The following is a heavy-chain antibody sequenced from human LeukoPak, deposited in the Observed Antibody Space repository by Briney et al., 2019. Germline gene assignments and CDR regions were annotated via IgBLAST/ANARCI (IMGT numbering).Heavy chain of an antibody. V-gene: IGHV4-34*01. CDR1: GGSFSGYY. J-gene: IGHJ4*02. Sequence: SETLSLTCAVYGGSFSGYYWSWIRQPPGKGLEWIGEINHSGSTNYNPSLKSRVTISVDTSKNQFSLKLSSVTAADTAVYYCARGDTGDYVWGSYRLWGQGTLVTVSS. CDR3: ARGDTGDYVWGSYRL. D-gene: IGHD3-16*02. CDR2: INHSGST.